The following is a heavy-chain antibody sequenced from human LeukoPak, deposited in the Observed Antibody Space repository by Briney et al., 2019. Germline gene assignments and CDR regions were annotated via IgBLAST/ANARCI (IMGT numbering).Heavy chain of an antibody. Sequence: GGSLKLSCAASGFTFNGSAMHWVRQASGKGLEWVGRIRSKANSYATAYAASVKGRFTISRDDSKNTAYLQMNSLKTEDTAVYYCTRAVETKGITMVRGVIANFDYYYMDVWGKGTTVTVSS. CDR3: TRAVETKGITMVRGVIANFDYYYMDV. J-gene: IGHJ6*03. CDR2: IRSKANSYAT. D-gene: IGHD3-10*01. CDR1: GFTFNGSA. V-gene: IGHV3-73*01.